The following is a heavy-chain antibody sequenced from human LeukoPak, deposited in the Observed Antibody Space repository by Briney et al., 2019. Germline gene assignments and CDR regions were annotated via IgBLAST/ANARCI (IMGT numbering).Heavy chain of an antibody. Sequence: SETLSLTCTVSGGSISSGDYYWSWIRQPPGKGLEWMGYISYSGSAYYNPSLKSRVTISVHTSTNQFSLRLSSVTAADTAVYYCARDRFGEYYFDYWGQGTLVTVSS. V-gene: IGHV4-30-4*01. CDR2: ISYSGSA. J-gene: IGHJ4*02. D-gene: IGHD3-10*01. CDR1: GGSISSGDYY. CDR3: ARDRFGEYYFDY.